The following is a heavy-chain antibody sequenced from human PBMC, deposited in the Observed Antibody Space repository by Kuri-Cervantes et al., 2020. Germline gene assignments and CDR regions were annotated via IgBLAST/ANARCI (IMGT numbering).Heavy chain of an antibody. D-gene: IGHD3-10*01. J-gene: IGHJ3*02. CDR2: SNPSSGST. CDR1: GYTFTSYY. CDR3: ARRALTGGDAFDI. V-gene: IGHV1-46*01. Sequence: ASVKVSCKASGYTFTSYYMHWVRQAPGQGLEWMGISNPSSGSTSHAQKFQGRVTMTRDTSRSTVYMELNSLRYEDTAVYCSARRALTGGDAFDIWGQGTMITVSS.